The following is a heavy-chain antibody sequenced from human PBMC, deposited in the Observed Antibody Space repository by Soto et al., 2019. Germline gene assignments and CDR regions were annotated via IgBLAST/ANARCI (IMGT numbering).Heavy chain of an antibody. Sequence: QVQLVESGGGVVQPGGSLRLSCAASGFSFSNYVMNWVRQGPDKGLEWVALISYEGSAQYYADSVKGRFTISRDNSRNTLYLQMNSLRVEDTALYYCTKGGWSSSGWPDYWGQGTLVTVPS. CDR3: TKGGWSSSGWPDY. CDR2: ISYEGSAQ. CDR1: GFSFSNYV. V-gene: IGHV3-30*18. D-gene: IGHD6-19*01. J-gene: IGHJ4*02.